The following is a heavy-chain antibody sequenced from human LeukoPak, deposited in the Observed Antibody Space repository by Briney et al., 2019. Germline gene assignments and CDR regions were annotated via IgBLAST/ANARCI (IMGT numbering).Heavy chain of an antibody. J-gene: IGHJ4*02. V-gene: IGHV1-18*01. Sequence: ASVKVSCKASGYTFTSYGISWVRQAPGQGLEWMGWISAYNGNTNYAQKLQGRVTMTTDTSTSTAYMELRSLRSDDTAVYYCASTIFGVVSDDYWGQGTLVTVSS. CDR3: ASTIFGVVSDDY. CDR1: GYTFTSYG. D-gene: IGHD3-3*01. CDR2: ISAYNGNT.